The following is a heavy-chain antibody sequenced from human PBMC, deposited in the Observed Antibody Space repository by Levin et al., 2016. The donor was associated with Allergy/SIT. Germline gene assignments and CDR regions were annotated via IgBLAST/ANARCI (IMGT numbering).Heavy chain of an antibody. Sequence: SETLSLTCAVSGGSISGYLWIWIRQPPGKGLEWIGYISYIGTTNYNPSLNNRVTMSVDTSKNQISLKLTSVTAADTALYYCARTSAKWAPPVGWGQGTLVTVSS. CDR3: ARTSAKWAPPVG. J-gene: IGHJ4*02. D-gene: IGHD1-26*01. CDR1: GGSISGYL. CDR2: ISYIGTT. V-gene: IGHV4-59*08.